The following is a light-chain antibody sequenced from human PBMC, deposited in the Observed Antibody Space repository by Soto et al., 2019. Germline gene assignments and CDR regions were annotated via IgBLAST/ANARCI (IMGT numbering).Light chain of an antibody. J-gene: IGLJ3*02. CDR3: VLYMSSGISV. V-gene: IGLV8-61*01. Sequence: QAVVTQEPSFSVSPGGTVTLTCGLSSGSVSTTYYPSWYQQTPGQAPRTLIYSTNTRSSGVPDRFSGSILGNKAALTITGAQADDEADDYCVLYMSSGISVFGGGTQLTV. CDR1: SGSVSTTYY. CDR2: STN.